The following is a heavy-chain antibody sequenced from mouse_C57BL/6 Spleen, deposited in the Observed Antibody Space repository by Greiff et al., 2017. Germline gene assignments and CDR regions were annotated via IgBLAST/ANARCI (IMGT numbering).Heavy chain of an antibody. Sequence: ESGPGLVKPSQSLSLTCSVTGYSITSGYYWNWIRQFPGNKLEWMGYISYDGSNNYNPSLKNRISITRDTSKNQFFLKLNSVTTEDTATYYCARVDYYGSGPYFDYWGQGTTLTVSS. CDR1: GYSITSGYY. CDR3: ARVDYYGSGPYFDY. D-gene: IGHD1-1*01. V-gene: IGHV3-6*01. J-gene: IGHJ2*01. CDR2: ISYDGSN.